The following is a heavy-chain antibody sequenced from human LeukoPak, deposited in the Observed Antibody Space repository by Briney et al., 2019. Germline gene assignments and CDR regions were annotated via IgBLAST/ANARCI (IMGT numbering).Heavy chain of an antibody. Sequence: GGSLRLSCAASGFTFSSYAMSWVRQAPGKGLEWVSGISGSGGSTYYADSVKGRFTISRDNSKNTLYLQMNSLRAEDTAVYYCAKEGHCGGDCYREFDYWGQGTLVTVSS. V-gene: IGHV3-23*01. CDR3: AKEGHCGGDCYREFDY. D-gene: IGHD2-21*02. CDR2: ISGSGGST. CDR1: GFTFSSYA. J-gene: IGHJ4*02.